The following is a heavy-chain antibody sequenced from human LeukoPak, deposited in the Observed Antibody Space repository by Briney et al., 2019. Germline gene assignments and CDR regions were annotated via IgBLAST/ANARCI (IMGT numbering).Heavy chain of an antibody. D-gene: IGHD4-17*01. CDR2: ISGSGGST. V-gene: IGHV3-23*01. J-gene: IGHJ4*02. CDR1: GFTFSGYA. Sequence: GGSLRLSCAVSGFTFSGYAMSWVRQAPGKGLEWVSTISGSGGSTYYADSVKGRFTISRDNSKNTLYLQMNSLRAEDTAVYYCAKVLQTYGDFDYWGQGTLVTVSS. CDR3: AKVLQTYGDFDY.